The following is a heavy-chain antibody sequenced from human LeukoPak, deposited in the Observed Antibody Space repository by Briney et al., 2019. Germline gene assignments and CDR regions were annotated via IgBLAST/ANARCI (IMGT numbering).Heavy chain of an antibody. D-gene: IGHD6-19*01. CDR2: ISWNSGSI. Sequence: GGSLRLSCAASGFTFDDYAMHWVRQAPGKGLEWVSGISWNSGSIGYADPVKGRFTISRDNAKNSLYLQMNSLRAEDTALYYCAKQGYSSGWYGAFDIWGQGTMVTVSS. V-gene: IGHV3-9*01. CDR1: GFTFDDYA. J-gene: IGHJ3*02. CDR3: AKQGYSSGWYGAFDI.